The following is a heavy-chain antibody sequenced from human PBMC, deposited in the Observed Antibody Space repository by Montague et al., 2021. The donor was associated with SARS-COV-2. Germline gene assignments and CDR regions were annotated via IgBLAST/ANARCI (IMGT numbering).Heavy chain of an antibody. Sequence: SETLSLTCRVSGDSISTSTWWTWVRQTPGKGLEWIGEIFHSGTIKYNPXXEGRVSISVDKSNNQFSLRLSSLIAADTAVYYCATLSRRTAAGTRDYFGLDVWGQGTTVVVSS. J-gene: IGHJ6*02. CDR3: ATLSRRTAAGTRDYFGLDV. V-gene: IGHV4-4*02. CDR1: GDSISTSTW. D-gene: IGHD6-13*01. CDR2: IFHSGTI.